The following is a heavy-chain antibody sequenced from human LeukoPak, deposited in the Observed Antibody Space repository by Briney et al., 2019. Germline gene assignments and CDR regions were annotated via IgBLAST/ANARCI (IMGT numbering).Heavy chain of an antibody. CDR2: IIVGSGRT. CDR1: GFSFSNSA. D-gene: IGHD1-26*01. V-gene: IGHV1-58*02. Sequence: ASVKVSCKTSGFSFSNSAIQWVRQARGQRLEWIGWIIVGSGRTHYAQNLQERITITRDMSTNIAYMELSSLRSHDTAVYYCAAELYSGTYGRCCSFAFWGQGTQVTVSS. CDR3: AAELYSGTYGRCCSFAF. J-gene: IGHJ4*02.